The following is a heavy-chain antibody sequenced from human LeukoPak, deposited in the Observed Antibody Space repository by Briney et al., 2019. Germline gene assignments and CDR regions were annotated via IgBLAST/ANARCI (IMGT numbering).Heavy chain of an antibody. Sequence: ASVKVSCKASGDAFSGYFIHWVRQAPGQGLEWMGNINANSGVTNYAQKFQVRVTMTRDTSISTAYMELNNLRSDDTAVYFCAREGESGWRRFDYWGQGTLVTVSS. D-gene: IGHD6-19*01. J-gene: IGHJ4*02. CDR1: GDAFSGYF. CDR3: AREGESGWRRFDY. V-gene: IGHV1-2*02. CDR2: INANSGVT.